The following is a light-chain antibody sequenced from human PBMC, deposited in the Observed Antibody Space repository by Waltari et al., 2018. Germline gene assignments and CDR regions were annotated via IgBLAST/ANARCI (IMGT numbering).Light chain of an antibody. CDR2: ADD. Sequence: QSVLTQTPSVSEAPRQRVTISCSGSRSNIGNNAVNWYQQVPGKALKLLVCADDLLPSGVAERFSGSKSGTSASLAISGLRSEDEGVYFCAAWDDSLKGFLFGGGTKLSVL. V-gene: IGLV1-36*01. CDR3: AAWDDSLKGFL. J-gene: IGLJ2*01. CDR1: RSNIGNNA.